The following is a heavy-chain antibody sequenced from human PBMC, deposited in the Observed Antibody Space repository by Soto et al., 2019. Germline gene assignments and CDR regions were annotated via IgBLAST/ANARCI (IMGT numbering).Heavy chain of an antibody. CDR3: AKPSYTFGVVIVGAFDY. CDR1: GFAFSTYA. D-gene: IGHD3-3*01. CDR2: ISGSGDNR. J-gene: IGHJ4*02. V-gene: IGHV3-23*01. Sequence: VRLLESGGGLVQPGGSLRLSCAASGFAFSTYALSWVRQAPGKGLEWVSGISGSGDNRYYADSVKGRFTISRDNSKNTVYLQMNSLKVEDTATYHCAKPSYTFGVVIVGAFDYWGQGALVTVSS.